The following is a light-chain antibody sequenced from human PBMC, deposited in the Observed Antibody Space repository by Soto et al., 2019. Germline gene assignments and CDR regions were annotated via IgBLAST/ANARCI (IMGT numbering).Light chain of an antibody. Sequence: DLQMTQSPSSLFASVGDRVTITCRASQSISAYLNWYQQRPGKAPSLLIYAATRLHSGVPSRFSGSGSGTDFTITISSPQPEDFATYYCQGSYRSISFGQGTRLEMK. J-gene: IGKJ5*01. CDR3: QGSYRSIS. V-gene: IGKV1-39*01. CDR2: AAT. CDR1: QSISAY.